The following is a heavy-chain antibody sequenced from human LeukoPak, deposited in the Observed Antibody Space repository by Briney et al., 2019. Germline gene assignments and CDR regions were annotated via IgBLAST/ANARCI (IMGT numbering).Heavy chain of an antibody. CDR2: IYYSGST. Sequence: PSETLSLTCTVSGGSVSSGSYYWSWIRQPPGKGLEWIGYIYYSGSTNYNPSLKSRVTISVDTSKNQFSLKLSSVTAADTAVYYCAMLRGVIEGNWFDPWGQGTLVTVSS. D-gene: IGHD3-10*01. V-gene: IGHV4-61*01. CDR3: AMLRGVIEGNWFDP. J-gene: IGHJ5*02. CDR1: GGSVSSGSYY.